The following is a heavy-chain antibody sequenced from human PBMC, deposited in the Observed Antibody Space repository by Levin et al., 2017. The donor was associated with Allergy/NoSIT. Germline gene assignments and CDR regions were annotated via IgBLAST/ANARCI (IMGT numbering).Heavy chain of an antibody. D-gene: IGHD5-12*01. Sequence: SLKISCAASGFTFDDYAMHWVRQAPGKGLEWVSGISWNSGSIGYADSVKGRFTISRDNAKNSLYLQMNSLRTEDTALYYCARDNLWLPDAFDIWGQGTMVIVSS. J-gene: IGHJ3*02. CDR3: ARDNLWLPDAFDI. CDR2: ISWNSGSI. CDR1: GFTFDDYA. V-gene: IGHV3-9*01.